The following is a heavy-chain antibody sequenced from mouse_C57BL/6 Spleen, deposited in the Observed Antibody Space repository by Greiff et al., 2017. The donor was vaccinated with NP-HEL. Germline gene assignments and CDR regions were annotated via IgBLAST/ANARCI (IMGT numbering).Heavy chain of an antibody. J-gene: IGHJ1*03. V-gene: IGHV1-76*01. CDR2: IYPGSGNT. CDR3: ARLGRGWYFDV. Sequence: QVQLQQSGAELVRPGASVKLSCKASGYTFTDYYINWVKQRPGQGLEWIARIYPGSGNTYYNEKFKGKATLTAEKSSSTAYMQLSSLTSEDSAVYFCARLGRGWYFDVWGTGTTVTVSS. CDR1: GYTFTDYY. D-gene: IGHD4-1*01.